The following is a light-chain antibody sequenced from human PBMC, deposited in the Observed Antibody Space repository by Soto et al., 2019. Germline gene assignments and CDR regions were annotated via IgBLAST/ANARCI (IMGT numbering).Light chain of an antibody. CDR2: GAS. V-gene: IGKV3D-20*02. Sequence: EIVLTQSPGILSLSPGERATLSCRASQSVSNDFLAWYQQKPGQAPRLLIYGASTRATDVPDRFSGSGSGADFTLSISRLGPEDFAVYYCQQRSDWPITFGQGTRLEIK. CDR3: QQRSDWPIT. CDR1: QSVSNDF. J-gene: IGKJ5*01.